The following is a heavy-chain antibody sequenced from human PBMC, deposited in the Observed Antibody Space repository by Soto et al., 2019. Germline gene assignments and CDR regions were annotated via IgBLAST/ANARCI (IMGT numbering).Heavy chain of an antibody. CDR3: ARDLVADIVVVPAAGFYDP. CDR1: GGTFSSYA. CDR2: IITIFGTA. J-gene: IGHJ5*02. V-gene: IGHV1-69*13. D-gene: IGHD2-2*01. Sequence: ASVKISCKASGGTFSSYAISWVRQAPGQGLEWMGGIITIFGTANYAQKFQGRVTITADESTSTAYMELSSLRSEDTAVYYCARDLVADIVVVPAAGFYDPWGQGTLVTVSS.